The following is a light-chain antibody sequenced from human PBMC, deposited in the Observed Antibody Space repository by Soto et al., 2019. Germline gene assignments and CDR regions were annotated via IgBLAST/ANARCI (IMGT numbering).Light chain of an antibody. Sequence: DIQMTQSPSTLSASVGDRVAITCRASQSISTWLAWYQQKPWKAPKVLIYKASSLKSGVPSRFSGSGSVTEFTLTISSLQPDDFATYYCQQYKSYSSSFGQGTKLEIK. CDR1: QSISTW. J-gene: IGKJ2*03. CDR3: QQYKSYSSS. V-gene: IGKV1-5*03. CDR2: KAS.